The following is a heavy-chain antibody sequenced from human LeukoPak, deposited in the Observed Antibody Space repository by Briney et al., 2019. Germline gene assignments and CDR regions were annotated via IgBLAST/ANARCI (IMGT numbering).Heavy chain of an antibody. V-gene: IGHV1-69*05. D-gene: IGHD2-2*01. CDR1: GGTFSSYA. Sequence: GASVKVSCKASGGTFSSYAISWVRQAPGQGLEWMGGIIPIFGTANYAQEFQGRVTITTDESTSTAYMELSSLRSEDTAVYYCASSGVKAVVVPAARPTIDDAFDIWGQGTMVTVSS. CDR2: IIPIFGTA. CDR3: ASSGVKAVVVPAARPTIDDAFDI. J-gene: IGHJ3*02.